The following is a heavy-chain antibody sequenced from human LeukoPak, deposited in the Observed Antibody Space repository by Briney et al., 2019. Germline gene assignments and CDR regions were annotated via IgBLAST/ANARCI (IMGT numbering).Heavy chain of an antibody. J-gene: IGHJ3*02. V-gene: IGHV3-15*01. CDR1: GFTFSNAW. CDR3: TTDDYYDSSGSFFDI. CDR2: IKSKTDGGTT. D-gene: IGHD3-22*01. Sequence: PGGSLRLSCAASGFTFSNAWMSWVRQAPGKGLEWVGRIKSKTDGGTTDYAAPVKGRFTISRDDSKITLYLQMNSLKTEDTAVYYCTTDDYYDSSGSFFDIWGQGTMVTVSS.